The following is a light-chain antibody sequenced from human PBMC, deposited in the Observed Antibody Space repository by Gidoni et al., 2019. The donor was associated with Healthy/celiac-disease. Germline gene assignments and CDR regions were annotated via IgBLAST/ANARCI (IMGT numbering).Light chain of an antibody. CDR1: QDISNY. CDR2: DAS. V-gene: IGKV1-33*01. J-gene: IGKJ4*01. Sequence: DIQMTQSPSSLSASVGDRVTITCQASQDISNYLNWYQQKPGKAPKLLIYDASNLETGVPSRFSGSGSGTDFTFTISSLQPEVIETYYCKHYDNLSQLTFGGGTKVEIK. CDR3: KHYDNLSQLT.